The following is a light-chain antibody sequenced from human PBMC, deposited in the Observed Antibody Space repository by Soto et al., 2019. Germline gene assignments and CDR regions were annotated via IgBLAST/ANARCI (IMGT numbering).Light chain of an antibody. CDR3: HQYDSWT. CDR2: GAS. Sequence: IILTRSPGTRSFGPGGGATLSGRASQSFNSIYLAWYQQKPGQAPRLLIYGASSRATGIPDRFSGSGSGTDFTLTISSLEPEDFAVYYCHQYDSWTFGQGTKVDI. V-gene: IGKV3-20*01. CDR1: QSFNSIY. J-gene: IGKJ1*01.